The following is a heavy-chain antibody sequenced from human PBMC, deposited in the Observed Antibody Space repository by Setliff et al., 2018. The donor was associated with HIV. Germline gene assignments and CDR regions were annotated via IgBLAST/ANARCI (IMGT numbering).Heavy chain of an antibody. V-gene: IGHV1-24*01. CDR1: GYTLTELS. Sequence: ASVKVSCKVSGYTLTELSMHWVRQAPGKGLEWMGGSDPEDGNKMYAQKLQGRVTMTEDTSTDTVYMELSSLRSEDTAVYYCATGKLSGSGSPIYNWFDPWGQGTLVTVSS. CDR3: ATGKLSGSGSPIYNWFDP. CDR2: SDPEDGNK. D-gene: IGHD3-10*01. J-gene: IGHJ5*02.